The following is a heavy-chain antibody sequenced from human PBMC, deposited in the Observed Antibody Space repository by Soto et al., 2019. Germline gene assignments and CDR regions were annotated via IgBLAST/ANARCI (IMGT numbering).Heavy chain of an antibody. CDR3: VKQGIAVAFDTFDI. J-gene: IGHJ3*02. CDR2: INYRGVTT. D-gene: IGHD6-19*01. CDR1: GFTFSNYA. Sequence: GGSLRLSCAASGFTFSNYAMSWVRQAPGKGLEWVSTINYRGVTTYYSDSVKGRFTITRDNSKNTLYLQMNSLRAEDTAVYYCVKQGIAVAFDTFDIWGQGTLVTVS. V-gene: IGHV3-23*01.